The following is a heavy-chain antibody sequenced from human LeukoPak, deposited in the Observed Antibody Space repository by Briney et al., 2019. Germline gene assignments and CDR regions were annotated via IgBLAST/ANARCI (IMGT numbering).Heavy chain of an antibody. V-gene: IGHV3-23*01. CDR2: ISGSSGLT. D-gene: IGHD4-17*01. J-gene: IGHJ4*02. CDR1: GFTFSNYA. CDR3: ARRGESTSYGDYRFDY. Sequence: GGSLRLSCAASGFTFSNYAMSWVRQAPGRGLEWVSAISGSSGLTYYADSVKGRFTISRDNSKNTLFLQMNSLRAEDTAVYHCARRGESTSYGDYRFDYWGQGTLVTVSP.